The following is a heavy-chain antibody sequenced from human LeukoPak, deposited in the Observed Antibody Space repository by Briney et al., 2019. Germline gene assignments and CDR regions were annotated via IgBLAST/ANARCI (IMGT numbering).Heavy chain of an antibody. CDR2: IYPGDSDT. Sequence: GESLKISCKGSGYSFTSYWIGWVRQMPGKGLEWMGIIYPGDSDTRYSPSFQGQVTISADKSTSTAYLQWSSLKASDTAMYYCARHRDTAMAENDYWGQGTLVTVSS. V-gene: IGHV5-51*01. J-gene: IGHJ4*02. CDR1: GYSFTSYW. CDR3: ARHRDTAMAENDY. D-gene: IGHD5-18*01.